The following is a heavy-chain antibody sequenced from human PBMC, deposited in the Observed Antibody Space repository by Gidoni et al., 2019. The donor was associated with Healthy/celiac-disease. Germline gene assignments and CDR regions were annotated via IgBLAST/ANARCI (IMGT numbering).Heavy chain of an antibody. J-gene: IGHJ4*02. Sequence: QITLKESGPTLVKHTQTLTLTCTFSGCSLSTSGVRVGWIRQPPGKALEWLALIYWDDDKRYSPSLKSRLTITKDTSKNQVVLTMTNMDPVDTATYYCAHRSLIVGASYFDYWGQGTLVTVSS. CDR3: AHRSLIVGASYFDY. V-gene: IGHV2-5*02. CDR1: GCSLSTSGVR. CDR2: IYWDDDK. D-gene: IGHD1-26*01.